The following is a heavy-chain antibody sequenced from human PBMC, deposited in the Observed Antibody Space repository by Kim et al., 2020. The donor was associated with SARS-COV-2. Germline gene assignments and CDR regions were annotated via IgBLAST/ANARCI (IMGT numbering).Heavy chain of an antibody. CDR1: GFTFDDYA. V-gene: IGHV3-9*01. D-gene: IGHD3-9*01. CDR2: ISWNSGSI. Sequence: GGSLRLSCAASGFTFDDYAMHWVRQAPGKGLEWASGISWNSGSIGYADSVKGRFTISRDNAKNSLYLQMNSLRAEDTALYYCAKADRILRYFDWLLWEAFDIWGQGTMVTVSS. J-gene: IGHJ3*02. CDR3: AKADRILRYFDWLLWEAFDI.